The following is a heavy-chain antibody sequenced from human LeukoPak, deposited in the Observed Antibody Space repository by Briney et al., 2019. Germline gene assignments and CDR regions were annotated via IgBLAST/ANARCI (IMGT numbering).Heavy chain of an antibody. CDR1: GFTFSSFG. CDR2: LSYDGSNR. D-gene: IGHD4-17*01. Sequence: PRGSLRLFWAASGFTFSSFGMHWVGQAPGKGLEWVAVLSYDGSNRYYAVSVKGRFTISRDNSKSTLYLQMNSLRAEDTAVYYCAKDASTVTLHADYWGQGTLVTVSS. CDR3: AKDASTVTLHADY. J-gene: IGHJ4*02. V-gene: IGHV3-30*18.